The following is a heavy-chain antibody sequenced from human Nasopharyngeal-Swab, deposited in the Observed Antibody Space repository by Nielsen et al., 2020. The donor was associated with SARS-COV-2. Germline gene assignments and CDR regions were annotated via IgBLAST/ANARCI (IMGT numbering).Heavy chain of an antibody. D-gene: IGHD3-3*01. CDR3: ARHQEFTIFGVVIRGAFDI. CDR1: GGSISSSSYY. V-gene: IGHV4-39*01. Sequence: SETLSLTCTVSGGSISSSSYYWGWIRQPPGKGLERIGRSYYSGSTYYNPSLKRRVTIAVDTSKNQFSLKLSSVTAADTAVYYCARHQEFTIFGVVIRGAFDIWGQGTMVTVSS. J-gene: IGHJ3*02. CDR2: SYYSGST.